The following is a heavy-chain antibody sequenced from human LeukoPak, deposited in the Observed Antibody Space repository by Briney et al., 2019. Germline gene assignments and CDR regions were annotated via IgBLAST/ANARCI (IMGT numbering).Heavy chain of an antibody. J-gene: IGHJ4*02. D-gene: IGHD3-10*01. CDR1: GFTFSSYA. CDR2: ISGSGGST. Sequence: QAGGSLRLSCAASGFTFSSYAMSWVRQAPGKGLEWVSAISGSGGSTYYADSVKGRFTISRDNSKNTLYLQMNSLRAEDTAVYYCAKGLWFGSYPDYWGQGTLVTVSS. V-gene: IGHV3-23*01. CDR3: AKGLWFGSYPDY.